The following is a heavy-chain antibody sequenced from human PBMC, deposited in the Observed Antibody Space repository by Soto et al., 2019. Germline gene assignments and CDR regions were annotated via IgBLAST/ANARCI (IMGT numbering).Heavy chain of an antibody. D-gene: IGHD2-2*01. CDR2: INAYNGNT. V-gene: IGHV1-18*01. Sequence: ASVKVSCKASGYTFTSYGISWVRQAPGQGLEWMGWINAYNGNTNYAQKLQGRVTMTTDTSTSTAYMELRSLRSDDTAVYYCARGCSSTNYNGQYYYYYMDVWGKGTTVTVSS. J-gene: IGHJ6*03. CDR1: GYTFTSYG. CDR3: ARGCSSTNYNGQYYYYYMDV.